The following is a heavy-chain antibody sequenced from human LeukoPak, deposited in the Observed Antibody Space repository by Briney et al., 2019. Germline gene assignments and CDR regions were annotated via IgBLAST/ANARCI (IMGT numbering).Heavy chain of an antibody. CDR2: ISYRGDT. CDR1: GGSMSNSY. D-gene: IGHD6-25*01. V-gene: IGHV4-59*08. CDR3: ARQISCSDAWTRI. J-gene: IGHJ3*02. Sequence: ASETLSLTCTVSGGSMSNSYWSWIRQPPGKGLEWIGYISYRGDTSYNPSLKSRVTISEDTSKNQFSLKMSSVTAADTAVYFCARQISCSDAWTRIRGEGTMVTVSS.